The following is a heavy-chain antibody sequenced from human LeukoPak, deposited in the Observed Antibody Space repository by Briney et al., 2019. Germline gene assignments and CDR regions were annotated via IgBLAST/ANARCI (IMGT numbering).Heavy chain of an antibody. Sequence: PGGSLRLSCEASGFTFNTYSMNWARQAPGKGLEWVSSIDSSGGYMFYADSVKGRFIISRDNAKDSLYLQMNSLRVEDTAVYYCARDPYSGAYGDTYYYYMDVWGKGTTVTISS. V-gene: IGHV3-21*06. CDR3: ARDPYSGAYGDTYYYYMDV. CDR1: GFTFNTYS. D-gene: IGHD1-26*01. J-gene: IGHJ6*03. CDR2: IDSSGGYM.